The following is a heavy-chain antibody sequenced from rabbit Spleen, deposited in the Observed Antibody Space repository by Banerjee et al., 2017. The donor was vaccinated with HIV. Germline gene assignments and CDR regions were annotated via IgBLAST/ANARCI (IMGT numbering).Heavy chain of an antibody. J-gene: IGHJ4*01. Sequence: QEQLEESGGDLVKPEGSLTLTCTASGFSFSNDWICWVRQAPGKGLEWIACIYAGGSGSTFYASWAKGRFTISETSSTTVTLQMTSLTAADTATYFCARGYNLWGPGTLVTVS. CDR1: GFSFSNDW. V-gene: IGHV1S45*01. CDR2: IYAGGSGST. CDR3: ARGYNL.